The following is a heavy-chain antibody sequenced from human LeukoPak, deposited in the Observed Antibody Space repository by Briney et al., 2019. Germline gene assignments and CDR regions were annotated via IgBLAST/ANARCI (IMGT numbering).Heavy chain of an antibody. J-gene: IGHJ4*02. Sequence: PSETLSLTCTVSGGSISSYYWSWIRQPAGKGLEWIGRIYTSGSTNYNPSLKSRVTMSVDTSKNQFSLKLSSVTAADTAVYYCAGANQDYGDYVLDYWGQGTLVTVSS. CDR3: AGANQDYGDYVLDY. CDR2: IYTSGST. D-gene: IGHD4-17*01. V-gene: IGHV4-4*07. CDR1: GGSISSYY.